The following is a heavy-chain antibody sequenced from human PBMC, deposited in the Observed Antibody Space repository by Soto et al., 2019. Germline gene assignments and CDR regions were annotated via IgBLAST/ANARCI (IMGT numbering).Heavy chain of an antibody. CDR1: RGAYSSCS. CDR3: ARAGGSPPLGSSSWYWDYYYYGMAV. CDR2: IIPIFGTA. V-gene: IGHV1-69*13. Sequence: SVEASCEESRGAYSSCSSSWVRQAPGQGLEWMGGIIPIFGTANYAQKFQGRVTITADESTSTAYMELSSLRSEDTAVYYCARAGGSPPLGSSSWYWDYYYYGMAVWGQGTTVTVSS. J-gene: IGHJ6*02. D-gene: IGHD6-13*01.